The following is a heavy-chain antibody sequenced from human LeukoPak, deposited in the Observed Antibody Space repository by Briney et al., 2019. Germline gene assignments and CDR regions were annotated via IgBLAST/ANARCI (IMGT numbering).Heavy chain of an antibody. D-gene: IGHD1-20*01. CDR1: GGSFSGYY. CDR2: INHSGST. J-gene: IGHJ6*02. V-gene: IGHV4-34*01. CDR3: ARGPITGTGWYYYYGMDV. Sequence: PSETLSLTCAVYGGSFSGYYWSWIRQPPGKGLEWIGEINHSGSTNYNPSLKSRVTISVDTSKNQFSLKLSSVTAADTAVYYRARGPITGTGWYYYYGMDVWGQGTTVTVSS.